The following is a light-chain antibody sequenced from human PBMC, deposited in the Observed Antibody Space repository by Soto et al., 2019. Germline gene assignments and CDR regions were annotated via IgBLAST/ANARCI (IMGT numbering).Light chain of an antibody. V-gene: IGLV3-1*01. CDR2: KDS. CDR1: KLGNKY. Sequence: SYELTQPPSVSVSPGQTASITCSGDKLGNKYACWYQQKAGQSPVLVIYKDSKRPSGIPERFSGSNSGNTATLTISGTQAMDEADYYCQVWDRSTRVFGGGTQLTVL. CDR3: QVWDRSTRV. J-gene: IGLJ2*01.